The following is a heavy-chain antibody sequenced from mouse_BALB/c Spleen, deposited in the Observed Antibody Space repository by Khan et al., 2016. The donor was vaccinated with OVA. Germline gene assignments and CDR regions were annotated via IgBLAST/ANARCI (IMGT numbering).Heavy chain of an antibody. J-gene: IGHJ2*01. V-gene: IGHV5-6-5*01. CDR2: ISSGGNT. CDR3: ARGPYYGSSPCYFDY. Sequence: EVELVESGGGLVKPGGSLKLSCAASGFTFSNYDMSWVRQTPEKRLEWVASISSGGNTYYPASVKGRFTISRDNARKIRYLHLSSLRSEDTAMYYCARGPYYGSSPCYFDYWGQGTTLTVSS. D-gene: IGHD1-1*01. CDR1: GFTFSNYD.